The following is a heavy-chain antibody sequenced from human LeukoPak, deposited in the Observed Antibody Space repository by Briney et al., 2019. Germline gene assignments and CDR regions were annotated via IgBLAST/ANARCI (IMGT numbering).Heavy chain of an antibody. CDR2: IYYSGIT. Sequence: SETLSLTCTVSGGSISSSSYYWGWIRQPPGKGLESIGTIYYSGITYYNPSLRSRVTISVDTSKNQFSLKLSSVTAADTAVYYCARVVTIVVVPAAMDVWGQGTTVTVSS. V-gene: IGHV4-39*01. CDR1: GGSISSSSYY. D-gene: IGHD2-2*01. CDR3: ARVVTIVVVPAAMDV. J-gene: IGHJ6*02.